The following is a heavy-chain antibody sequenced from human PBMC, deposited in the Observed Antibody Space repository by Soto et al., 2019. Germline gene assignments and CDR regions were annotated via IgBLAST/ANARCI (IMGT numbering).Heavy chain of an antibody. CDR3: AKAPYCSTTSCYAPYYYYGLDV. V-gene: IGHV3-30*18. CDR1: VFTFSSYG. J-gene: IGHJ6*02. D-gene: IGHD2-2*01. Sequence: PGGSLRLSCAASVFTFSSYGMHWVRQAPGKGLEWVAVISYDGSNKYYADSVKGRFTISRDNSKNTLYLQMNSLRAEDTAVFYCAKAPYCSTTSCYAPYYYYGLDVWGQGTTVTVSS. CDR2: ISYDGSNK.